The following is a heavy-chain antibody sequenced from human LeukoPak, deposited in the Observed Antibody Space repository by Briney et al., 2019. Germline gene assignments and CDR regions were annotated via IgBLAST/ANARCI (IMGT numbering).Heavy chain of an antibody. Sequence: NPSETLSLTCTVSGDSISSSSYYWGWIRQSPGKGLEWIGSIYYGGSTYYNPSLKSRVTTSVDTSKNQFSLKLSSVTAADTAVYYCARQIYYYDSSGYYRPPMSWYYYYMDVWGKGTTVTISS. CDR1: GDSISSSSYY. J-gene: IGHJ6*03. D-gene: IGHD3-22*01. CDR2: IYYGGST. V-gene: IGHV4-39*01. CDR3: ARQIYYYDSSGYYRPPMSWYYYYMDV.